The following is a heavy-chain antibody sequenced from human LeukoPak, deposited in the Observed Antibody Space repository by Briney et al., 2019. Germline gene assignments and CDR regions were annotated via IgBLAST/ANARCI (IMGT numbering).Heavy chain of an antibody. J-gene: IGHJ4*02. D-gene: IGHD1-26*01. Sequence: ETLSLTCTVSGDSITSYYWNWVRQPPGKGLEWVANIKQDGSEKYFVDSVKGRFTISRDNAKNSLYLQMNSLRAEDTAVYYCARGDSGSSYRLFYFDFWGQGTLVTVSS. CDR2: IKQDGSEK. CDR3: ARGDSGSSYRLFYFDF. V-gene: IGHV3-7*03. CDR1: GDSITSYY.